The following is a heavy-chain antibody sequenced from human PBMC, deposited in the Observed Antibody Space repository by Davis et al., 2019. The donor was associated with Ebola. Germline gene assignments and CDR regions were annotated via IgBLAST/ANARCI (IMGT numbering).Heavy chain of an antibody. Sequence: GESLKISCAASASTSSSYAMSWVRQAPGKGLEWVAFIRYDKSNKYYADSVKGRFTISRDNAKNSLFLQMNNLRDEDTAVYYCVRGRDIVVVTATPCFGFWGQGTMVTVSS. CDR2: IRYDKSNK. V-gene: IGHV3-30*02. J-gene: IGHJ3*01. CDR1: ASTSSSYA. D-gene: IGHD2-21*02. CDR3: VRGRDIVVVTATPCFGF.